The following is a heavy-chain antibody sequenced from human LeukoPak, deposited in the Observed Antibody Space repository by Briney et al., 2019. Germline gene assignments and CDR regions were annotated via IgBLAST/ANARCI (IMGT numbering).Heavy chain of an antibody. Sequence: ASVKVSCKASGYTFTSYGISWERQAPGQGLEWMGWINPNSGNRGYAQKLQGRVTMTTDTSTSTAYMELRSLRSDDTAVYYCVRSLRIAAAPYYFDYWGQGTLVTVSS. CDR2: INPNSGNR. J-gene: IGHJ4*02. CDR1: GYTFTSYG. D-gene: IGHD6-13*01. V-gene: IGHV1-18*01. CDR3: VRSLRIAAAPYYFDY.